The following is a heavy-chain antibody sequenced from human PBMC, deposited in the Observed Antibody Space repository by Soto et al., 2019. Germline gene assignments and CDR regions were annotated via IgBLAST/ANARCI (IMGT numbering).Heavy chain of an antibody. CDR3: AKGPFSSYGRPAYYYYGMDV. CDR1: GFTFDDYT. D-gene: IGHD6-6*01. Sequence: PGGSLRLSCAASGFTFDDYTMHWVRQAPGKGLEWVSLNSWDGGSTYYADSVKGRFTISRDNSKNSLYLQMNSLRTEDTALYYCAKGPFSSYGRPAYYYYGMDVWGQGTTVTVSS. CDR2: NSWDGGST. J-gene: IGHJ6*02. V-gene: IGHV3-43*01.